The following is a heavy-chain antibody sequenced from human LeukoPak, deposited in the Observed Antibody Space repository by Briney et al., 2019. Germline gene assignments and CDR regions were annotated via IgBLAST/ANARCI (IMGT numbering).Heavy chain of an antibody. CDR2: IWYDGSNK. V-gene: IGHV3-33*01. CDR1: GFTFSSYG. CDR3: ARDGRPALDY. Sequence: GRSLRLSCAASGFTFSSYGMHWVRQAPGKGLEWVAVIWYDGSNKYYADSVKGRFTISRDDSKNTLYLQMNSLRAEDTAVYYCARDGRPALDYWGQGALVTVSS. J-gene: IGHJ4*02. D-gene: IGHD1-26*01.